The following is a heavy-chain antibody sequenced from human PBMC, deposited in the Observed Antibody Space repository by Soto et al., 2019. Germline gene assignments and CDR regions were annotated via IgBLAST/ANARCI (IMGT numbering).Heavy chain of an antibody. Sequence: GGSLRLSCAASGFTFSSYAMSWVRQAPGKGLEWVSSISSSSSYIYYADSVKGRFTISRDNAKNSLYLQMNSLRAEDTAVYYCASGDYDSSGYYYFDYWGQGTLVTVSS. V-gene: IGHV3-21*01. CDR1: GFTFSSYA. CDR3: ASGDYDSSGYYYFDY. D-gene: IGHD3-22*01. J-gene: IGHJ4*02. CDR2: ISSSSSYI.